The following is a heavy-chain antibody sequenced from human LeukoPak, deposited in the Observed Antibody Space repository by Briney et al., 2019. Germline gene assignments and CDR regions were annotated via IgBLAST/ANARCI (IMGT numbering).Heavy chain of an antibody. CDR1: GGSISSSSYY. D-gene: IGHD6-6*01. Sequence: SETLSLTCTVSGGSISSSSYYWGWIRQPPGKGLEWIGSIYYSGSTYYNPSLKSRVTISVDTPKNQFSLKLSSVTAADTAVCYCARDRYSSSRYYYYMDVWGKGTTVTVSS. J-gene: IGHJ6*03. V-gene: IGHV4-39*02. CDR3: ARDRYSSSRYYYYMDV. CDR2: IYYSGST.